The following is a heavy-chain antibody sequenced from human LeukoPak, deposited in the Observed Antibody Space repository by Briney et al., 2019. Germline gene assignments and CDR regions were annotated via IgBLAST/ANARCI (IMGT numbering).Heavy chain of an antibody. Sequence: SETLSLTCTVSGGSISSSSYYWGWIRQPPGKGLEWIGSIYYSGSTYYNPSLKSRVTISVDTSKNQFSLKLSSVTAADTAVYYCARGVAAAAVYWGQGTLVTVSS. V-gene: IGHV4-39*07. CDR3: ARGVAAAAVY. J-gene: IGHJ4*02. CDR1: GGSISSSSYY. D-gene: IGHD2-15*01. CDR2: IYYSGST.